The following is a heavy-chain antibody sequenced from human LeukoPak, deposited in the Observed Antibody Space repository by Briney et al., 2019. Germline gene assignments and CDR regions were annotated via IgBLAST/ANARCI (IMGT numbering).Heavy chain of an antibody. V-gene: IGHV4-30-4*01. CDR1: GGSISSGDYY. D-gene: IGHD4-17*01. CDR3: ARDYGDYGYFDY. CDR2: IYYSGST. Sequence: SETLSLTCTVSGGSISSGDYYWGWIRQPPGKGLEWIGYIYYSGSTYYNPSLKSRVTISVDTSKNQFSLKLSSVTAADTAVYYCARDYGDYGYFDYWGQGTLVTVSS. J-gene: IGHJ4*02.